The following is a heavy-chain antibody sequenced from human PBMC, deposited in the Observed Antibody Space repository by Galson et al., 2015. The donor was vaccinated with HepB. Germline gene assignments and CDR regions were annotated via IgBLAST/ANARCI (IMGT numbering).Heavy chain of an antibody. V-gene: IGHV3-15*01. J-gene: IGHJ4*02. CDR2: IKSKTDGGTT. Sequence: SLRLSCAASGFTFSNAWMSWVRQAPGKGLEWVGRIKSKTDGGTTDYAAPVKGRFTISRDDSKNTLYLQMNSLKTEDTAVYYCTTVAFPLLGILFDYWGQGTLVTVSS. D-gene: IGHD7-27*01. CDR3: TTVAFPLLGILFDY. CDR1: GFTFSNAW.